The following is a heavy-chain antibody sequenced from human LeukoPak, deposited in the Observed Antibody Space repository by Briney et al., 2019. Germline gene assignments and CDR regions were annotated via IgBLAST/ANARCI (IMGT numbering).Heavy chain of an antibody. V-gene: IGHV4-39*01. CDR2: IYYSGST. CDR1: GGSISSSSYY. D-gene: IGHD6-19*01. Sequence: SETLSLTCTVSGGSISSSSYYWGWIRQPPGKGLEWIGSIYYSGSTYYNPSLKSRVTISVDTSKNQFSLKLSSVTAADTAVYYCGRLLRSEWDQWIDYWGQGTLVTVSS. CDR3: GRLLRSEWDQWIDY. J-gene: IGHJ4*02.